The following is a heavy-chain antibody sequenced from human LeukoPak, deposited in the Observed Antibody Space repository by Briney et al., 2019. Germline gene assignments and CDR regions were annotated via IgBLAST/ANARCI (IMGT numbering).Heavy chain of an antibody. Sequence: GGSLRLSCATSGLTFSNSGMSWVRQAPGKGLEWVSSIGSSNTNTYYADSVKGRFTISRDDSKNTTYLQMNSLKTEDTAVYYCTFYASGTYTPFDIWGQGTMVTVSS. D-gene: IGHD2/OR15-2a*01. J-gene: IGHJ3*02. CDR1: GLTFSNSG. CDR2: IGSSNTNT. V-gene: IGHV3-23*01. CDR3: TFYASGTYTPFDI.